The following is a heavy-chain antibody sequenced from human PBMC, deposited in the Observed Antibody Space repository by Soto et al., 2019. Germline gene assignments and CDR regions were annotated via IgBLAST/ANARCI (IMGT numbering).Heavy chain of an antibody. Sequence: QVQLVQSGAEVKKPGASVKVSCKASGYTFTNYGIRWVRQAPGQGLEWMGWISAYNGNTNYAQKLQGRVTMTTDTSTSTAYMELRSLRSDDTAMYYCASHYDSSGLRGKYGMDVWGQGTTVTVSS. J-gene: IGHJ6*02. CDR1: GYTFTNYG. D-gene: IGHD3-22*01. V-gene: IGHV1-18*01. CDR2: ISAYNGNT. CDR3: ASHYDSSGLRGKYGMDV.